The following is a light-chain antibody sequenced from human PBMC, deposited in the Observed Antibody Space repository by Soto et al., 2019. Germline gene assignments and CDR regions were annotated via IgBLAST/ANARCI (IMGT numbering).Light chain of an antibody. Sequence: QCLLTQPPSGSGVAGQGGTLSCKGTSSDVGGYNYVSWYQQHPGKAPKLMIYEVTKRPSGVPDRFSGSKSGNTASLTVSGLQAEDEADYYCSSYAGSNPYVFGTGTKVTVL. CDR1: SSDVGGYNY. CDR2: EVT. CDR3: SSYAGSNPYV. V-gene: IGLV2-8*01. J-gene: IGLJ1*01.